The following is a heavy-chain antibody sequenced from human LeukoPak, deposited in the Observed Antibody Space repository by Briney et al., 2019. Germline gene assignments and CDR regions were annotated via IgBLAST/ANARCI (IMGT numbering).Heavy chain of an antibody. CDR2: TNPNSGGT. CDR1: GYTFTGYY. CDR3: ARGPLMTTVTTFTY. D-gene: IGHD4-17*01. V-gene: IGHV1-2*02. Sequence: ASVKVSCKASGYTFTGYYMHWVRQAPGQGLEWMGWTNPNSGGTDYAQKFQGRVTMTRDTSISTAYMELSRLRSDDTAVYYCARGPLMTTVTTFTYWGQGTLVTVSS. J-gene: IGHJ4*02.